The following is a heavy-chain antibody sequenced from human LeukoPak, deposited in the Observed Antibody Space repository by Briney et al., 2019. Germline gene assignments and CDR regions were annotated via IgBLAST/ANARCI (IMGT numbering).Heavy chain of an antibody. D-gene: IGHD3-9*01. Sequence: SETLSLTCTVSGGSISSSSYYWGWIRQPPGKGLEWIGSIYYSGSTYYNPSLKSRVTIPVDTSKNQFSLKLSSVTAADTAVYYCARRGGYDILTGFDYWGQGTLVTVSS. J-gene: IGHJ4*02. CDR3: ARRGGYDILTGFDY. CDR1: GGSISSSSYY. V-gene: IGHV4-39*01. CDR2: IYYSGST.